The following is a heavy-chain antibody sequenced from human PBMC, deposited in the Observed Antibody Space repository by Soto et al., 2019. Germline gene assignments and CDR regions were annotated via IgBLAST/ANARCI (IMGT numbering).Heavy chain of an antibody. CDR3: ARAGCSGGSCYSAPYYFDY. V-gene: IGHV3-33*01. CDR2: IWYDGSNK. D-gene: IGHD2-15*01. J-gene: IGHJ4*02. CDR1: GFTFSSYG. Sequence: GGSLRLSCAASGFTFSSYGMHWVRQAPGKGLEWVALIWYDGSNKYYADSVKGRFTISRDNSKNTLHLQMNSLRAEDTAVYYCARAGCSGGSCYSAPYYFDYWGQGTLVTVSS.